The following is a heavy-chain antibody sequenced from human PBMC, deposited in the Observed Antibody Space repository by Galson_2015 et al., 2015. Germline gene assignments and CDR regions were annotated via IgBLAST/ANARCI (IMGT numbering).Heavy chain of an antibody. J-gene: IGHJ5*02. V-gene: IGHV3-53*01. CDR1: DFTVSPTY. CDR2: IYSGGST. Sequence: SLRLSCAASDFTVSPTYTSWVRQAPGKGLEWVSVIYSGGSTCYADSVKGRFTISRDKSKNTLYLQMNSLRAEDTAVYYCARSNAYGSNGNWFDPWGQGTLVTVSS. CDR3: ARSNAYGSNGNWFDP. D-gene: IGHD3-10*01.